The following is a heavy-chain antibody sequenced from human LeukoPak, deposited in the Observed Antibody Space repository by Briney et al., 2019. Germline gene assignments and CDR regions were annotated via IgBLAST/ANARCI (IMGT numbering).Heavy chain of an antibody. V-gene: IGHV3-23*01. J-gene: IGHJ5*02. CDR3: AKVGVAATGRPQKNIWLDP. Sequence: GGSLRLSCAASGFTFGSYAMSWVRQGPGKGLEWVSAISGSGSSTYYADSVKGRFTISRDNSKNTVFLQMISLRAEDTAVYYCAKVGVAATGRPQKNIWLDPWGQGTLVTVSS. D-gene: IGHD2-15*01. CDR1: GFTFGSYA. CDR2: ISGSGSST.